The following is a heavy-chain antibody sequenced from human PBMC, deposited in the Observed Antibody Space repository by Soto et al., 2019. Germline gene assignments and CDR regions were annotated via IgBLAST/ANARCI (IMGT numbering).Heavy chain of an antibody. J-gene: IGHJ4*02. Sequence: ASVKVSCKASGYTFTSYAMHWVRQAPGQRLEWMGWINAGNGNTKYSQKFQGRVTITRDTSASTAYMELSSLRSEDTAVYYCAREPYVFWSGYQPGPFDYCGQGTLVTVSS. CDR2: INAGNGNT. CDR1: GYTFTSYA. CDR3: AREPYVFWSGYQPGPFDY. V-gene: IGHV1-3*01. D-gene: IGHD3-3*01.